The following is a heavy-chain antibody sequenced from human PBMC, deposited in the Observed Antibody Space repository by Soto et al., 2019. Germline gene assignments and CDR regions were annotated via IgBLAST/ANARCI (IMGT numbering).Heavy chain of an antibody. V-gene: IGHV3-33*01. CDR1: GFNFSSYV. J-gene: IGHJ4*02. Sequence: QVQLVESGGGVVQPGRSLRLSCAASGFNFSSYVMHWVCQAPGKGLEWVAVIWYDGGNKYYADSVKGRFTISRDNSKNTLYLQMNSLRAEATAVYYCARDGQWLPRDGLRSSYYFDYWGQGTLVTVSS. D-gene: IGHD6-19*01. CDR2: IWYDGGNK. CDR3: ARDGQWLPRDGLRSSYYFDY.